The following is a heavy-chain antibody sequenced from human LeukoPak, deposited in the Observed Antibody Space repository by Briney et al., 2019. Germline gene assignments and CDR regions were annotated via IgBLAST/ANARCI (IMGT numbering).Heavy chain of an antibody. CDR2: ISYDGSNK. V-gene: IGHV3-30*03. J-gene: IGHJ4*02. CDR1: GFTFCSYG. Sequence: PGGSLRLSCAASGFTFCSYGMNWVRQAPGKGLEWVAVISYDGSNKYYADSVKGRFTISRDNSKNTLFVQMSSLRAEDTAVYYCARGEYYSDISTYFDYWGQATVVMVSS. CDR3: ARGEYYSDISTYFDY. D-gene: IGHD3-22*01.